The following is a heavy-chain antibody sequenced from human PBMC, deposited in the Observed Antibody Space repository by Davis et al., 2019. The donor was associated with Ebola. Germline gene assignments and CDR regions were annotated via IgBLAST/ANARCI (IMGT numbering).Heavy chain of an antibody. D-gene: IGHD3-16*02. CDR2: IYYSGST. CDR3: ARQRRLRLGELSGHFDY. J-gene: IGHJ4*02. CDR1: GGSISSSSYY. V-gene: IGHV4-39*01. Sequence: GSLRLSCTVSGGSISSSSYYWGWIRQPPGKGLEWIGSIYYSGSTYYNPSLKSRVTISVDTSKNQFSLKLSSVTAADTAVYYCARQRRLRLGELSGHFDYWGQGTLVTVSS.